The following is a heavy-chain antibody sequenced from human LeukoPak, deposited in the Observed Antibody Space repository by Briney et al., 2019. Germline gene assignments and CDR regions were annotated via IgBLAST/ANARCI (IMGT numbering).Heavy chain of an antibody. Sequence: ASVKVSCKASGYTFTSYYMHWVRQAPGQGLEWMGITNPSGGSTSYAQKFQGRVTMTRDTSTSTVYMELSSLRSEDTAVYYCARARYPYYDSSGYYYNWGQGTLVTVSS. V-gene: IGHV1-46*01. CDR1: GYTFTSYY. CDR3: ARARYPYYDSSGYYYN. D-gene: IGHD3-22*01. J-gene: IGHJ4*02. CDR2: TNPSGGST.